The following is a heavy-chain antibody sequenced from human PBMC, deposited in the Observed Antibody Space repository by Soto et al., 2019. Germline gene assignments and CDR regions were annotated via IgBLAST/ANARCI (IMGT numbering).Heavy chain of an antibody. CDR3: ARIPGLWFGESHLNWFGP. CDR2: IIPIFGTA. Sequence: QVQLVQSGAEVKKPGSSVTVSCKASGGTFSSYAISWVRQAPGQGLEWMGGIIPIFGTANYAQKFQGRVTITADESTSTSYMELRSLGSEDTALYYCARIPGLWFGESHLNWFGPWGQGTLVTGSS. D-gene: IGHD3-10*01. CDR1: GGTFSSYA. J-gene: IGHJ5*02. V-gene: IGHV1-69*12.